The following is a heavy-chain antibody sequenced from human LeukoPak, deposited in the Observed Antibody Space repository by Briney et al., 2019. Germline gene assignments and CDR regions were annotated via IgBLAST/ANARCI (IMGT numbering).Heavy chain of an antibody. CDR2: ISGSGGST. J-gene: IGHJ4*02. D-gene: IGHD5-18*01. CDR3: AKDVGSYGGFYFDY. V-gene: IGHV3-23*01. CDR1: GFTFSSYA. Sequence: GGSLRLSCAASGFTFSSYAMSWVRQATGKGLEWVSAISGSGGSTYYADSVKGRFTISRDNSKNTLYLQMNSLRAEDTAVYYCAKDVGSYGGFYFDYWGQGTLVTGSS.